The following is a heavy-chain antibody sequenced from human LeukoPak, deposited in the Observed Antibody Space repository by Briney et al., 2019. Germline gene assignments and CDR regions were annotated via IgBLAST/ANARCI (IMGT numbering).Heavy chain of an antibody. CDR1: GGTFSSYA. CDR3: ARDPALGYYDSSGYYLYFDY. V-gene: IGHV1-69*04. Sequence: GASMKVSCKASGGTFSSYAISWVRQAPGQGLEWMGRIIPILGIANYAQKFQGRVTITADKSTSTAYMELSSLRSEDTAVYYCARDPALGYYDSSGYYLYFDYWGQGTLVTVSS. CDR2: IIPILGIA. D-gene: IGHD3-22*01. J-gene: IGHJ4*02.